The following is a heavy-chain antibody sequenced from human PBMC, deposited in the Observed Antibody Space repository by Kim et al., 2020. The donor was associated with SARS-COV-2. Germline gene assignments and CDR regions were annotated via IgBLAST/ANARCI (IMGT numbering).Heavy chain of an antibody. J-gene: IGHJ4*02. D-gene: IGHD1-26*01. V-gene: IGHV4-34*01. Sequence: STPALTSRVTRSVDTSKNQFSLKLSSVTAADTAVYYCARGGSGSYSVGYWGQGTLVTVSS. CDR3: ARGGSGSYSVGY.